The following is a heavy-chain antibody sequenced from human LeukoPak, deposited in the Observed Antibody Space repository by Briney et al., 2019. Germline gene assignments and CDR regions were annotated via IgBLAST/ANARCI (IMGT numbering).Heavy chain of an antibody. CDR1: GFSLVSYY. D-gene: IGHD3-10*01. Sequence: PGGSLRLSCAASGFSLVSYYMAWVRQAPGKGLEWVANIKQDGSEKFYVDSVKGRFTISRDNAKNSLYLQMNSLRAEDTAVYYCASPGGFGESNPFDYWGQGTLVTVSS. CDR3: ASPGGFGESNPFDY. CDR2: IKQDGSEK. J-gene: IGHJ4*02. V-gene: IGHV3-7*03.